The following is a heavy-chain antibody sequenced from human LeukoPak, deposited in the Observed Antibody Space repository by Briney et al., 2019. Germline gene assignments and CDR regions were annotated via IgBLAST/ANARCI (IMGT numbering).Heavy chain of an antibody. CDR2: LHNSGST. CDR1: GDSIGNSY. J-gene: IGHJ4*02. V-gene: IGHV4-59*01. D-gene: IGHD6-19*01. CDR3: ARGPRGWYYFAW. Sequence: SETLSLTCTVSGDSIGNSYWSWIRQPPGKKLEWIGYLHNSGSTDYNPSLKSRVTISVDTSKNRFSLKLTSVTAADTAVYYCARGPRGWYYFAWWGQGTLVTVSS.